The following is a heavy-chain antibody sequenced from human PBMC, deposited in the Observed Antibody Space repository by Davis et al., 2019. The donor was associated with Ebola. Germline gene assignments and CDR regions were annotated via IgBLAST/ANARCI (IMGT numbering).Heavy chain of an antibody. Sequence: SETLSLTCAVYGGSFSGYYWNWIRQPPGKGLEWIGEINHRGSTNYNPSLKSRVTLSVDTSKNQFSLKLTSLTAADTAVYYCARAGMTTVTSGWFDPWGQGTLVTVSS. V-gene: IGHV4-34*01. CDR1: GGSFSGYY. CDR3: ARAGMTTVTSGWFDP. J-gene: IGHJ5*02. D-gene: IGHD4-17*01. CDR2: INHRGST.